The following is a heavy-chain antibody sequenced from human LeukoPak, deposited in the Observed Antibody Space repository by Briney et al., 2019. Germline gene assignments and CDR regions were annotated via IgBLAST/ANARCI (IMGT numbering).Heavy chain of an antibody. Sequence: GRSLRLSCAASGFTFSDYHMSWSRQAPGKGLEWVSYISSTSSHTDYADSVKGRFTISRDNAKNSLYLQMNSLRAEDTAVYYCAVTWGSTWYYFDYWGQGALVTVSS. CDR1: GFTFSDYH. CDR3: AVTWGSTWYYFDY. J-gene: IGHJ4*02. CDR2: ISSTSSHT. D-gene: IGHD6-13*01. V-gene: IGHV3-11*03.